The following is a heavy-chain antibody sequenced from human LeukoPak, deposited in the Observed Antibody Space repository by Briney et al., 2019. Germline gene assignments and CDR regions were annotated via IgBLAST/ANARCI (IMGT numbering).Heavy chain of an antibody. CDR3: ARVRYYGNWFDP. D-gene: IGHD3-3*01. Sequence: GGSLRLSCAASGFTFSSYWMHWVRQAPVKGLVWVSRINSDGSSTSYADSVKGRFTISRDNAKNTLYLQMNSLRAEDTAVYYCARVRYYGNWFDPWGQGTLVTVSS. CDR1: GFTFSSYW. CDR2: INSDGSST. V-gene: IGHV3-74*01. J-gene: IGHJ5*02.